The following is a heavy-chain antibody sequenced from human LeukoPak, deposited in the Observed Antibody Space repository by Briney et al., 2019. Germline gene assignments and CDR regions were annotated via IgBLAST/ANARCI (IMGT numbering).Heavy chain of an antibody. CDR3: VRDAGGGDYFDY. J-gene: IGHJ4*02. Sequence: GGSLRLSCAASRFTFSSYTMNWVRQAPGKGLEWVSSISIGSRHIYYADSVKGRFTISRDNAKTSLFLQMNSLIAEDTAVYYCVRDAGGGDYFDYWGRGTLVTVSS. CDR1: RFTFSSYT. D-gene: IGHD3-10*01. V-gene: IGHV3-21*01. CDR2: ISIGSRHI.